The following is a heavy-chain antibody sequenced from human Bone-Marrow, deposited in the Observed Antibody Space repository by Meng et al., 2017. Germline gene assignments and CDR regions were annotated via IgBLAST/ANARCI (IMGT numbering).Heavy chain of an antibody. Sequence: VQLVECGGGLVKPGGSLRLSCAASGFTFSSYGMHWVRQAPGKGLEWVAVIWYDGSNKYYADSVKGRFTISRDDAKNTVYLQMNSLRAEDTAVYYCARDADWVIFDHWGQGALVTGSS. D-gene: IGHD3-9*01. CDR3: ARDADWVIFDH. J-gene: IGHJ4*02. CDR2: IWYDGSNK. V-gene: IGHV3-33*01. CDR1: GFTFSSYG.